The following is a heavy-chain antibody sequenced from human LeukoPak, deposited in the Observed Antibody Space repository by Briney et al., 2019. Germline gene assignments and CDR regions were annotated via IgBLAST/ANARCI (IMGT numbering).Heavy chain of an antibody. D-gene: IGHD2-15*01. Sequence: GGSLRLSCAASGFTVSSNYMSWVRQAPGKGLEWVSAISGSAISTYYADSVKGRFTISRDNSKNTLYLQMNSLRAEDTALYYCAKGGGSCCFDNWGQGTLVTVSS. CDR2: ISGSAIST. J-gene: IGHJ4*02. V-gene: IGHV3-23*01. CDR3: AKGGGSCCFDN. CDR1: GFTVSSNY.